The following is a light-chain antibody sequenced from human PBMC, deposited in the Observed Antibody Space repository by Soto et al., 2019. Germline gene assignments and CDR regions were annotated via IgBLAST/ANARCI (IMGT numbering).Light chain of an antibody. CDR3: SLYTTCSTVV. Sequence: QSALTQPASVSGSPGQSITISCTGPSSDVTTYNYVSWYQHHPGKAPKLIIYAVSNRPSGVSNRFSGSKSGNTASLTISGHPADDEADYYCSLYTTCSTVVFGGGTKLTVL. J-gene: IGLJ2*01. V-gene: IGLV2-14*01. CDR1: SSDVTTYNY. CDR2: AVS.